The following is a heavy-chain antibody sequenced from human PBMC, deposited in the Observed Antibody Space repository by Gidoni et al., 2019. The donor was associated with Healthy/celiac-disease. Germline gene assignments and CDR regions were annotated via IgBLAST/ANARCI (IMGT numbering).Heavy chain of an antibody. CDR1: GGSFRGYY. J-gene: IGHJ4*02. Sequence: QVQLQQWGAGLLKPSETLSLTCAVYGGSFRGYYWSWIRQPPGKGLEWIGEINHSGSTNYNPSLKSRVTISVDTSKNQFSLKLSSVTAADTAVYYCARGRCSSTSCYTVRQAAAPPPNDYWGQGTLVTVSS. V-gene: IGHV4-34*01. D-gene: IGHD2-2*02. CDR3: ARGRCSSTSCYTVRQAAAPPPNDY. CDR2: INHSGST.